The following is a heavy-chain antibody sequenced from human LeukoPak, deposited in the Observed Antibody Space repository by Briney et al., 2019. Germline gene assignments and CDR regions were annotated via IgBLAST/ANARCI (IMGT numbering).Heavy chain of an antibody. CDR1: GFTFSSYE. J-gene: IGHJ5*02. Sequence: GGSLRLSCAASGFTFSSYEMTWVRLAPGKGLEWVSYISSSGSTIYYADSVKGRFTISRDNAKNSLYLQMNSLRAEDTAVYYCARQYYDILTGINWFDPWGQGTLVTVSS. D-gene: IGHD3-9*01. V-gene: IGHV3-48*03. CDR3: ARQYYDILTGINWFDP. CDR2: ISSSGSTI.